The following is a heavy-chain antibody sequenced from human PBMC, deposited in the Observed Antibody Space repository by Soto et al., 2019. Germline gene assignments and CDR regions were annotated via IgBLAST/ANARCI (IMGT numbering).Heavy chain of an antibody. V-gene: IGHV6-1*01. CDR3: ARGNAVDV. Sequence: QGQLQQSGPGLVKPSQTLSLTCAISGDSVSSDITSWNWIRQSPSRGLEWLGRTYYRSKWFHDYAASVKSRITIKPDKSKNQFSLELNSMTPEDTAVYSCARGNAVDVWGQGTVVTVSS. CDR2: TYYRSKWFH. CDR1: GDSVSSDITS. D-gene: IGHD3-10*01. J-gene: IGHJ3*01.